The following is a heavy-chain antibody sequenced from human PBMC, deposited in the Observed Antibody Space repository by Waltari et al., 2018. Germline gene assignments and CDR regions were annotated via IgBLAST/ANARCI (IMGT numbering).Heavy chain of an antibody. CDR3: AKDAFGNTYVDH. CDR1: GRRLSRYG. V-gene: IGHV3-33*06. J-gene: IGHJ4*02. Sequence: QAQLVESGGGVVQPGMSLRLSCTGPGRRLSRYGMHWVRQAPGKGLEWVALIWFDGGQTYYADSVRGRFTISRDNSKNTLYLDMNSLKLNDTTIYYCAKDAFGNTYVDHWGQGTLVTVAS. CDR2: IWFDGGQT. D-gene: IGHD3-10*01.